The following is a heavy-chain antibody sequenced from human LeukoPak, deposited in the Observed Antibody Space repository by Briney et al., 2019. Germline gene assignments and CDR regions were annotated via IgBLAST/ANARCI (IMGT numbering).Heavy chain of an antibody. Sequence: GGSLRLSCAASGFTFSNAWMSWVRQAPGKGLEWVGRIKSKADGGTTDYAAPVKGRFTISRDDSKNTLYLQMNSLKTEDTAVYYCTTDLLYNWSRDYWGQGTLVTVSS. CDR3: TTDLLYNWSRDY. J-gene: IGHJ4*02. CDR1: GFTFSNAW. D-gene: IGHD1-20*01. V-gene: IGHV3-15*01. CDR2: IKSKADGGTT.